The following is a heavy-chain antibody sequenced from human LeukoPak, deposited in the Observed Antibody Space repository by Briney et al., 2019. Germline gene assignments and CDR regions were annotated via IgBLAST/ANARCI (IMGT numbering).Heavy chain of an antibody. CDR1: GFTFSTSS. D-gene: IGHD2-2*01. CDR2: IIGSITTI. Sequence: PGASLTLSCAPSGFTFSTSSMSWVRQPPGKGWECIAYIIGSITTIYYADSVKGRFTISRDNARNSLYLQMNDLRAEDTGVYFCARDARSHCGTDACYGPYFDYWGQGSLVTVSS. CDR3: ARDARSHCGTDACYGPYFDY. V-gene: IGHV3-48*01. J-gene: IGHJ4*02.